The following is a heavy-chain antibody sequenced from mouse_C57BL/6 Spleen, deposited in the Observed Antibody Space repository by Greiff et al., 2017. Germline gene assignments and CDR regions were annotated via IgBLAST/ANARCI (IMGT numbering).Heavy chain of an antibody. J-gene: IGHJ4*01. Sequence: EVKLMESGPGLVKPSQSLSLTCSVTGYSITSGYYWNWIRQFPGNKLEWMGYISYDGSNNYNPSLKNRISITRDTSKNQFFLKLNSVTTEDTATYYCARDLEGSGAMDYWGQGTSVTVSS. CDR2: ISYDGSN. CDR1: GYSITSGYY. V-gene: IGHV3-6*01. CDR3: ARDLEGSGAMDY. D-gene: IGHD3-1*01.